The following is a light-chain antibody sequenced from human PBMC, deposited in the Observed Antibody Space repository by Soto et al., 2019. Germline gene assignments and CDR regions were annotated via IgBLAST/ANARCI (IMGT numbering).Light chain of an antibody. V-gene: IGKV3-11*01. CDR3: QQRSKWPLS. CDR2: DAS. J-gene: IGKJ4*01. Sequence: EIVVTQSPSAPPLSPGDTATLSSRASQSVSCYFAWFQQKSGQAPRLLIYDASNMATGFPARFSGSGSGTDFTLTFSSLEREDFADYYCQQRSKWPLSFGGGTKVEIK. CDR1: QSVSCY.